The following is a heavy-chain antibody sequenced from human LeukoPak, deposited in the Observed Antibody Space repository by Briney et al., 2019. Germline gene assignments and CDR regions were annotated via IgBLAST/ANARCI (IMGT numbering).Heavy chain of an antibody. CDR3: ARSKSYSSSWTDFDC. CDR2: IGTAGNT. J-gene: IGHJ4*02. V-gene: IGHV3-13*01. D-gene: IGHD6-13*01. Sequence: LTGGSLRLSCAASGFTFSSHDMHWVRQPTGKGLEWVSVIGTAGNTYYTDSVKGRFTISRENAKNSLYLQMDNLRAEDTAVYYCARSKSYSSSWTDFDCWGQGTLVTVSS. CDR1: GFTFSSHD.